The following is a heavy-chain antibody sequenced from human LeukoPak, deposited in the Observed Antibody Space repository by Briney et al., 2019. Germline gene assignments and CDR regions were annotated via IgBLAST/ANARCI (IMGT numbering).Heavy chain of an antibody. Sequence: GGSLRLSCAASGFTFSSYAIHWVRQAPGKGLEWVAVISSDGREKCYADSVKGRFTISRDNSMNTLYVQMSSLRAEDTAVYYCAKDLSVRKGSFDYWGQGTLVTVSS. V-gene: IGHV3-30*18. CDR1: GFTFSSYA. J-gene: IGHJ4*02. CDR3: AKDLSVRKGSFDY. D-gene: IGHD2/OR15-2a*01. CDR2: ISSDGREK.